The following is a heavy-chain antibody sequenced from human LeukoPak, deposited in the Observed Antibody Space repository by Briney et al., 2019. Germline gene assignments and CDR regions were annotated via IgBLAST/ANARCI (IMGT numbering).Heavy chain of an antibody. CDR2: IXHSGST. D-gene: IGHD6-13*01. Sequence: SETXXLTCAXXGGSFSGYXWSGIRQPPGKGLEWIGEIXHSGSTNYNPSLKSRVTISVDTSKNQFSLKLSSVTAADTAVYYCARGIAAAGIYYYYYYMDVWGKGTTVTVSS. CDR3: ARGIAAAGIYYYYYYMDV. CDR1: GGSFSGYX. V-gene: IGHV4-34*01. J-gene: IGHJ6*03.